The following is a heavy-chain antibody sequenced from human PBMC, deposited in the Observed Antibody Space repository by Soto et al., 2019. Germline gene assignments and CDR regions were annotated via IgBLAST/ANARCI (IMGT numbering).Heavy chain of an antibody. CDR3: VVATADAFDI. CDR2: MNPASCTT. J-gene: IGHJ3*02. V-gene: IGHV1-8*01. CDR1: GNIFSSYD. Sequence: QVQLVQSGAEVKKPGASVKVSCKAPGNIFSSYDINWLRQANGQDFDWLGWMNPASCTTGYAQRLQGRVTLTRDTSTNTAYMELNSLKSEDTAVYYCVVATADAFDIWGQGTVVTVSS. D-gene: IGHD5-12*01.